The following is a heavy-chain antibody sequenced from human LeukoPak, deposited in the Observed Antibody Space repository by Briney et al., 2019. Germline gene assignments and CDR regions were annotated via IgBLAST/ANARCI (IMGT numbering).Heavy chain of an antibody. J-gene: IGHJ4*02. D-gene: IGHD6-19*01. CDR2: ISGSGGST. CDR3: AKEYSSGWWYFDY. V-gene: IGHV3-23*01. CDR1: GFTFSNYA. Sequence: GGSLRLSCAASGFTFSNYAMSWVRQAPGKGLEWVSLISGSGGSTYYADSVKGRFTISRDNSKNTLYLQVNSLRAEDTAVYYCAKEYSSGWWYFDYWGQGTLVTVSS.